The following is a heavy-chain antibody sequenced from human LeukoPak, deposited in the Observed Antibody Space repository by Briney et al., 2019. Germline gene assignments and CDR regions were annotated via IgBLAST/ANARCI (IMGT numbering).Heavy chain of an antibody. CDR2: LWFDGSNE. Sequence: PGRSLRLSCAASGLTFSTYAMHWVRQAPGKWLEWVALLWFDGSNEYYVDSVKGRFTVSTDNSKSTLYLQMNSLRADDTAVYYCARSFGEGYFDYRGQGSLVTVSS. CDR3: ARSFGEGYFDY. J-gene: IGHJ4*02. V-gene: IGHV3-33*01. D-gene: IGHD3-10*01. CDR1: GLTFSTYA.